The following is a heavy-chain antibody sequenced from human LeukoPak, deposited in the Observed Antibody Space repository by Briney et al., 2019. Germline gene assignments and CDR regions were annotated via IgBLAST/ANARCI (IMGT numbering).Heavy chain of an antibody. J-gene: IGHJ3*02. V-gene: IGHV1-18*01. CDR1: AYTFTSYG. D-gene: IGHD3-10*01. Sequence: ASVKVSCKASAYTFTSYGINWVRQAPGQGLEWMGWISPYNGNTHYAQKVQGRVTMTTDTSTSTAFMELRSLRSGDTAVYYCARDSGDEAFDIWGQGTMVTVSS. CDR2: ISPYNGNT. CDR3: ARDSGDEAFDI.